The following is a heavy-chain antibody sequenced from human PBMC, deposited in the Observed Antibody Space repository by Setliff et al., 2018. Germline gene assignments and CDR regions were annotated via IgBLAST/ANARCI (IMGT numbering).Heavy chain of an antibody. Sequence: PSETLSLTCSVSDGSMTSGSYYWGWIRQPPGKGLEWIGSVYYSGTTYYNPSLKSRLTMSVDTSKNQFTLKVISVTAADTAVYYCARVSGFLYVDVWGKGTTVTVSS. V-gene: IGHV4-39*06. CDR3: ARVSGFLYVDV. J-gene: IGHJ6*03. CDR1: DGSMTSGSYY. CDR2: VYYSGTT. D-gene: IGHD3-3*01.